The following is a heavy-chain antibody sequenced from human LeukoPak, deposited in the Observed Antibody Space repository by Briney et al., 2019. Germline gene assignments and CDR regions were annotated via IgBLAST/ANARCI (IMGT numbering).Heavy chain of an antibody. V-gene: IGHV3-23*01. CDR3: AGGEGAAGIYDAFDF. J-gene: IGHJ3*01. D-gene: IGHD6-13*01. Sequence: GGCLRLSCAASTSMFSSYAMTWVRQAPGKGLQWISTITGSGSRIYYADSVKGRFTLSRDNSKNTLHLQMNSLGAEDTAVYYCAGGEGAAGIYDAFDFWGQGTLVTLSS. CDR1: TSMFSSYA. CDR2: ITGSGSRI.